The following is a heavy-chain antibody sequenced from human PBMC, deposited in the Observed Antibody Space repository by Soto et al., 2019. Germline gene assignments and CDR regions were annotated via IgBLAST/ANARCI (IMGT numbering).Heavy chain of an antibody. CDR3: ARVRFGDAFDY. Sequence: QVQLVQSGPEVKKPGASVKVSCEVSGYRFPSFGINWVRQAAGQGLEWVGWVNLDNHNTNYAQNLQHRVSLTTDASTNTAFLELRDLTSDDTAVYYCARVRFGDAFDYWGQGTLVTVSS. CDR1: GYRFPSFG. D-gene: IGHD4-17*01. CDR2: VNLDNHNT. J-gene: IGHJ4*02. V-gene: IGHV1-18*01.